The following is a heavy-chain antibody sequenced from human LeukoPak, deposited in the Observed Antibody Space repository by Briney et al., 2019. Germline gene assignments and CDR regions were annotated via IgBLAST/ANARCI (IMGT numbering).Heavy chain of an antibody. Sequence: SVKVSCKASGGTFSSYAISWVRQAPGQGPEWMGGIIPIFGTANYAQKFQGRVTITADESTSTAYMELSSLRSEDTAVYYCARGSGLGAMAYYYYGMDVWGQGTTVTVSS. J-gene: IGHJ6*02. CDR3: ARGSGLGAMAYYYYGMDV. CDR1: GGTFSSYA. CDR2: IIPIFGTA. V-gene: IGHV1-69*13. D-gene: IGHD1-26*01.